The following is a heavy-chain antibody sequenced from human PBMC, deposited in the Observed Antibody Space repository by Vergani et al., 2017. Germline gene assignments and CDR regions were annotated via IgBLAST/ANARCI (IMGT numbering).Heavy chain of an antibody. CDR1: GYTFTSYA. CDR3: AREVDCSSTSCYRGSWFDP. V-gene: IGHV1-3*01. D-gene: IGHD2-2*02. Sequence: QVQLVQSGAEVKKPGASVKVSCKASGYTFTSYAMHWVRQAPGQRLEWMGRINAGNGNTKYSQKCQGRVTITRDTSASTAYMELSSLRSEDTAVYYCAREVDCSSTSCYRGSWFDPWGQGTLVTVSS. CDR2: INAGNGNT. J-gene: IGHJ5*02.